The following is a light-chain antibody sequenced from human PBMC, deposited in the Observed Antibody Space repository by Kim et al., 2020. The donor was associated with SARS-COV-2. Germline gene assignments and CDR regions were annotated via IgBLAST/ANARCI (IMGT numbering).Light chain of an antibody. CDR3: QEYKSDSWT. Sequence: DIQMTQSPSTLSASVGDRVTITCRASQSINSWLAWYQQKPGKAPNLLIYDASILESGVPSRFSGSGSGTEFTLTISSLQPDDFATYYCQEYKSDSWTFGQGTKVDIK. CDR1: QSINSW. V-gene: IGKV1-5*01. J-gene: IGKJ1*01. CDR2: DAS.